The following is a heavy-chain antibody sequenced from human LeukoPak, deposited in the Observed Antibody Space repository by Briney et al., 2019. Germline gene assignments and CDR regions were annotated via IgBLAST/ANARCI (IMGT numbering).Heavy chain of an antibody. Sequence: SETLSLTCTVSGGSISSGGYYWSWIRQHPGKGLEWIGYIYYSGSTYYNPSLKSRVTISVDTSKNQFSLKLSSVTAADTAVYYCARTYYDILGYAFDIWGQGTMVTVSS. D-gene: IGHD3-9*01. V-gene: IGHV4-31*03. CDR1: GGSISSGGYY. CDR3: ARTYYDILGYAFDI. J-gene: IGHJ3*02. CDR2: IYYSGST.